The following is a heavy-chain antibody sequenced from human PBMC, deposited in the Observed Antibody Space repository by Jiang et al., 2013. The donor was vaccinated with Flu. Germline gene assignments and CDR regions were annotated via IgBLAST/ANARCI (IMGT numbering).Heavy chain of an antibody. Sequence: SLKSRVTISVDTSKNQFSLKLSSVTAADTAVYYCARERVTGWFDPWGQGTLVTVSS. CDR3: ARERVTGWFDP. D-gene: IGHD5-18*01. J-gene: IGHJ5*02. V-gene: IGHV4-34*01.